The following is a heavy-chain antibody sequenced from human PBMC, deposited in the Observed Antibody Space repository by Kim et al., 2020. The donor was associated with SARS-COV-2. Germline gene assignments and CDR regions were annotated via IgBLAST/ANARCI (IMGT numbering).Heavy chain of an antibody. CDR1: GGTFSSYA. CDR3: ARGPDSGSYYGNYYYYGMDV. J-gene: IGHJ6*02. V-gene: IGHV1-69*13. Sequence: SVKVSCKASGGTFSSYAISWVRQAPGQGLEWMGGIIPIFGTANYAQKFQGRVTITADESTSTAYMELSSLRSEDTAVYYCARGPDSGSYYGNYYYYGMDVWGQGTTVTVSS. D-gene: IGHD1-26*01. CDR2: IIPIFGTA.